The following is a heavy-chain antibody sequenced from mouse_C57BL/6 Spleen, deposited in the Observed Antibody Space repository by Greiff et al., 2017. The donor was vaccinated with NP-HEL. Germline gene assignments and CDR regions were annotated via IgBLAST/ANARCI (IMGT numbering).Heavy chain of an antibody. CDR2: INPSSGYT. CDR1: GYTFTSYW. V-gene: IGHV1-7*01. Sequence: QVQLQQSGAELAKPGASVKLSCKASGYTFTSYWMHWVKQRPGQGLEWIGYINPSSGYTKYNQKFKDKAILTADKSSSTAYMELRSLTSEDSAVYYCTRSGSFDYWGQGTTLTVSS. CDR3: TRSGSFDY. D-gene: IGHD3-1*01. J-gene: IGHJ2*01.